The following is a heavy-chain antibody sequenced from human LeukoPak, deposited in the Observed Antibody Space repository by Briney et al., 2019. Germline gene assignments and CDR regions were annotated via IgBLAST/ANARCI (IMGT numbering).Heavy chain of an antibody. Sequence: GGSLRLSCAASGFTFNSYAISWVRQAPGKGLEWVSAISGSGGSTYYADSVKGRFTISRDNSKNPLYLKMNSLRAEDTAVYYCAKGIGYCSSTSCSISPFDYWGQGTLVTVSS. D-gene: IGHD2-2*01. CDR3: AKGIGYCSSTSCSISPFDY. J-gene: IGHJ4*02. V-gene: IGHV3-23*01. CDR1: GFTFNSYA. CDR2: ISGSGGST.